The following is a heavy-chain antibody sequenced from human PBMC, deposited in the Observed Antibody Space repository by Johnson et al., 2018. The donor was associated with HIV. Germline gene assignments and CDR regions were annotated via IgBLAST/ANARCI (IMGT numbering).Heavy chain of an antibody. Sequence: VQLVESGGGGVQPGRSLRLSCVVSGVTFSTYAMHWVRQAPGKGLEWVAVMSYDGSNKYYADSVKGRFTIYRDNSKNTLSLQMDSLRPEDTAVYYCAREGRGYNYLGAFDIWGPGTMVTVSS. J-gene: IGHJ3*02. D-gene: IGHD5-24*01. CDR2: MSYDGSNK. V-gene: IGHV3-30-3*01. CDR1: GVTFSTYA. CDR3: AREGRGYNYLGAFDI.